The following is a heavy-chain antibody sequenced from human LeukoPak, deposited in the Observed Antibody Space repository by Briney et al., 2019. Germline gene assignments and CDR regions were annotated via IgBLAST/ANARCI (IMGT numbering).Heavy chain of an antibody. J-gene: IGHJ4*02. CDR2: IYYSGST. V-gene: IGHV4-59*08. CDR1: GGSISSYY. Sequence: SETLSLTCTVSGGSISSYYWSWIRQPPGKGLEWIGYIYYSGSTNYNPSLKSRVTISVDTSKNQFSLKLSSVTAADTAVYYCARHDSSSWYGHIDYWGQGTLVTVSS. CDR3: ARHDSSSWYGHIDY. D-gene: IGHD6-13*01.